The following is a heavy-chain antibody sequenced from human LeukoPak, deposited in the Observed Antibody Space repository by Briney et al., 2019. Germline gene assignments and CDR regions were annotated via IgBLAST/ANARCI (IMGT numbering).Heavy chain of an antibody. CDR2: IYSGGST. CDR3: AKRGYCSSTSCQILDY. J-gene: IGHJ4*02. CDR1: GFTVSSNY. D-gene: IGHD2-2*01. Sequence: GGSLRLSCAASGFTVSSNYMSWVRQAPGKGLEWVSVIYSGGSTYYADSVKGRFTISRDNSKNTLYLQMNSLRAEDTAVYYCAKRGYCSSTSCQILDYWGQGTLVTVSS. V-gene: IGHV3-66*01.